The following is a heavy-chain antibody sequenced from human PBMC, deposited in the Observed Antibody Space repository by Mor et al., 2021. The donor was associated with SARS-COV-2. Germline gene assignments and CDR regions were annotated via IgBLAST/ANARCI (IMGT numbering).Heavy chain of an antibody. D-gene: IGHD3-3*01. CDR3: ARDYDFWSGPDY. V-gene: IGHV3-30*01. Sequence: ADSVKGRFTISRDNSKNTLYLQMNSLRAVDTAVYYCARDYDFWSGPDYWGQGTLVTVSS. J-gene: IGHJ4*02.